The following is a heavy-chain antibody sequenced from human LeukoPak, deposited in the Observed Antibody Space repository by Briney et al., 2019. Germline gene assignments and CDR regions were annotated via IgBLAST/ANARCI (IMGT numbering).Heavy chain of an antibody. D-gene: IGHD2/OR15-2a*01. CDR2: ISCYNGDT. Sequence: ASVKVSCKASGYTFNRHGISWVRQAPGQGLEWMGWISCYNGDTHYAQNLQGRLTMTTDTSTNTAYMELRSLGSDDTAVYYCARDSSNNSCHNAWFYYWGQGNLVTVSS. V-gene: IGHV1-18*01. J-gene: IGHJ4*02. CDR1: GYTFNRHG. CDR3: ARDSSNNSCHNAWFYY.